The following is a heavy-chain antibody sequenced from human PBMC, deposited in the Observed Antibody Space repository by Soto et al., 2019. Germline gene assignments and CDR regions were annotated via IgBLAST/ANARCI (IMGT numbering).Heavy chain of an antibody. CDR1: GGSISSGGYS. V-gene: IGHV4-30-2*01. Sequence: SETLSLTCAVSGGSISSGGYSWSWIRQPPGKGLEWIGYIYHSGSTYYNPSLKSRVTISVDRSKNQFSLKLSSVTAADTAVYYCAREYYYDSSGYYPVGAFDIWGQGTMVTVSS. J-gene: IGHJ3*02. CDR3: AREYYYDSSGYYPVGAFDI. D-gene: IGHD3-22*01. CDR2: IYHSGST.